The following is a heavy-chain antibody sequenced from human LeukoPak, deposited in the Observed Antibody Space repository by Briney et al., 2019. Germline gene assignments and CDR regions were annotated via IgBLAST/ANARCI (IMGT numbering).Heavy chain of an antibody. D-gene: IGHD6-19*01. J-gene: IGHJ4*02. V-gene: IGHV4-4*02. CDR2: IYHSGNT. Sequence: SETLSLTCADSGDSISSSHWWSWVRQSPGKGREWSGEIYHSGNTNYNPSLKSRVAISLDKSSNQFSLKLTSVTAADTAVYYCARDPAAPVAGTTQEHWGQGTLVTVSS. CDR1: GDSISSSHW. CDR3: ARDPAAPVAGTTQEH.